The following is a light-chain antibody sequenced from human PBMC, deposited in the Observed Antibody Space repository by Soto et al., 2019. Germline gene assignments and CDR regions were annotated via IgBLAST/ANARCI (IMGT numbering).Light chain of an antibody. CDR1: QSVSSN. CDR3: QQYNNWPRT. J-gene: IGKJ1*01. V-gene: IGKV3-15*01. Sequence: IVLTQSPCILALSPVERALLSCRASQSVSSNLAWYQQKPGQAPRLLIYGASTRATGIPARFSGSGSGTEFTLTISSLQSEDFAVYYCQQYNNWPRTFGQGTKVDIK. CDR2: GAS.